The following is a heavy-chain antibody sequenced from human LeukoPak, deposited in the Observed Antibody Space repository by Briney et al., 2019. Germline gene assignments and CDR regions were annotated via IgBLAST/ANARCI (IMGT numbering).Heavy chain of an antibody. V-gene: IGHV4-39*07. D-gene: IGHD2-21*01. CDR3: ARALRYAFDI. J-gene: IGHJ3*02. CDR1: GGSISSSSSY. CDR2: IFHSGRT. Sequence: SETLSLTCTVSGGSISSSSSYWGWIRQPPGKGLEWIEHIFHSGRTSYNPSLKSRVTISVDTSKNQFSLKLSSVTAADTAVYYCARALRYAFDIWGQGTMVTVSS.